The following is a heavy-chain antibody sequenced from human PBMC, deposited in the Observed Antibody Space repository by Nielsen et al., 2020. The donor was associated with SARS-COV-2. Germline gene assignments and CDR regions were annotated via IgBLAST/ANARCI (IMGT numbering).Heavy chain of an antibody. D-gene: IGHD2-21*02. CDR2: INPNSGGT. Sequence: ASVKVSCKASGYTFTGYYMHWVRQAPGQGLEWMGRINPNSGGTNYAQKFQGRVTMTRDTSISTAYMELSRLRSDDTAVYYCARGDGIVVVTAPFDYWGQGTLVTVSS. CDR1: GYTFTGYY. J-gene: IGHJ4*02. CDR3: ARGDGIVVVTAPFDY. V-gene: IGHV1-2*06.